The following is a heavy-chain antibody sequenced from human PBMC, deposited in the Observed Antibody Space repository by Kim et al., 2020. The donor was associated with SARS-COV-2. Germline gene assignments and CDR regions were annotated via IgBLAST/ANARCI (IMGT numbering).Heavy chain of an antibody. Sequence: AQKFPGLVTMTRETSTSTVYMELSSLRSEDTAVYYCAAGRIAAATGAFDIWGQGTMVTVSS. J-gene: IGHJ3*02. CDR3: AAGRIAAATGAFDI. V-gene: IGHV1-46*01. D-gene: IGHD6-13*01.